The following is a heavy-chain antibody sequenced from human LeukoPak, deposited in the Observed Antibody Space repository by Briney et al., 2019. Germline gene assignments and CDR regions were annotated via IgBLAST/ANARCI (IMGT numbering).Heavy chain of an antibody. D-gene: IGHD1-26*01. CDR3: AKGGSYRILGYYYYYMDV. V-gene: IGHV3-30*02. Sequence: GGSLRLSCAASGFTFSSYGMHWVRQAPGKGLEWVAFIRYDGSNKYYADSVKGRFTISRDNSKNTLYLQMNSLRAEDTAVYYCAKGGSYRILGYYYYYMDVWGKGTTVTVSS. CDR2: IRYDGSNK. J-gene: IGHJ6*03. CDR1: GFTFSSYG.